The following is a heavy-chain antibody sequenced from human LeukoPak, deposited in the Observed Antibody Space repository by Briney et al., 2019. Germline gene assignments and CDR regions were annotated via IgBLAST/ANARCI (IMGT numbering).Heavy chain of an antibody. CDR1: GFTFDDYA. Sequence: PGGSLRLSCAASGFTFDDYAMHWVRQAPGKGLEWVSLISGDGGSTYYADSVKGRFTISRDNSKNSLYLQMNSLRTEDTALYYCAKAYNWNSFRLGIDFDYWGQGTLVTVSS. CDR2: ISGDGGST. D-gene: IGHD1-7*01. J-gene: IGHJ4*02. CDR3: AKAYNWNSFRLGIDFDY. V-gene: IGHV3-43*02.